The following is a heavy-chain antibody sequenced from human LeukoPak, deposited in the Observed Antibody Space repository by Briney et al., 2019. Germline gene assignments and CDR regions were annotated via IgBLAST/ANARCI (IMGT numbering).Heavy chain of an antibody. CDR2: IYYSGST. J-gene: IGHJ4*02. CDR1: GGSISSSSYY. Sequence: MSSVTLSLTCTVSGGSISSSSYYWGWIRQPPGKGLEWIGSIYYSGSTYYNPSLKSRVTISVDTSKNQFSLKLSSVTAADTAVYYCARHPPGAYDILTGYTYRYLFDYWGQGTLVTDSS. D-gene: IGHD3-9*01. CDR3: ARHPPGAYDILTGYTYRYLFDY. V-gene: IGHV4-39*01.